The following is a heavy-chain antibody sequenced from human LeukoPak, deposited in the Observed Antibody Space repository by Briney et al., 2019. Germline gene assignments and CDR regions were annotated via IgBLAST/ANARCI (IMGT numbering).Heavy chain of an antibody. CDR1: GGSISNYY. Sequence: SETLSLTCIVSGGSISNYYWSWIRQPPGKGLEWIGYIYYSGGTNNNPPLKSRVTISVDTSKNQFSLKLSSVTAADTAVYYCARASRLAYCSGGSCSYYYTMDVWGQGTTVTVSS. CDR3: ARASRLAYCSGGSCSYYYTMDV. J-gene: IGHJ6*02. V-gene: IGHV4-59*01. D-gene: IGHD2-15*01. CDR2: IYYSGGT.